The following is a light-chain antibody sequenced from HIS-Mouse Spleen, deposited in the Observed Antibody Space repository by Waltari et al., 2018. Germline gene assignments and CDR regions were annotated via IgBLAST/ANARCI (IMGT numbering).Light chain of an antibody. V-gene: IGLV2-14*03. CDR2: DVS. CDR1: SSDVGGYNY. CDR3: SSYTSSSTPYV. J-gene: IGLJ1*01. Sequence: QSALTQPASVSGSPGQSITISCTGTSSDVGGYNYVSWYQQHPGKAPKLMIYDVSNRPFGFSKRFSGSKSGNTASLTISGLQAEDEADYYCSSYTSSSTPYVFGTGTKVTVL.